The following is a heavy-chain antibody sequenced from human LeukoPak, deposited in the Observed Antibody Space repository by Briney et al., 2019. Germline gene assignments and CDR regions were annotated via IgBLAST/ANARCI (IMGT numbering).Heavy chain of an antibody. Sequence: SGGSLRLSCAASGFTFSSYAMSWVRQAPGKGLEWVSASSGSGDNTYYADSVKGRFTISRDNSKNTLFLQMNSLRPEDTAVYYCARARAAVTTAWGQGTLVTVSS. D-gene: IGHD4-17*01. CDR1: GFTFSSYA. CDR3: ARARAAVTTA. CDR2: SSGSGDNT. J-gene: IGHJ4*02. V-gene: IGHV3-23*01.